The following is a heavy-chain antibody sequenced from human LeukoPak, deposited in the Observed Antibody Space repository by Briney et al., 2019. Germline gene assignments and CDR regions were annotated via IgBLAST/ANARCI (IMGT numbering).Heavy chain of an antibody. Sequence: GGSLRLSCAASVFTFSNAWMSWVRQAPGKGLEWVGRIKIKTDGGTTDYAAAVKGRFTISRDDSKTTLYLQMNSLKTEDTAVYYCTTDSPGIAVADPYYFYSWGQGTLVTASS. D-gene: IGHD6-19*01. CDR2: IKIKTDGGTT. V-gene: IGHV3-15*01. CDR3: TTDSPGIAVADPYYFYS. J-gene: IGHJ4*02. CDR1: VFTFSNAW.